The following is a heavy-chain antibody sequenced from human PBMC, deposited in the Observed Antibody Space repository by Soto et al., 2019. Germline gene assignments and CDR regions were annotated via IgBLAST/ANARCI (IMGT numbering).Heavy chain of an antibody. CDR2: ISSSSSYI. J-gene: IGHJ4*02. CDR3: ARLWFGEFPYIDY. Sequence: GGSLRLSCAASGFTFSSYSMNWVRQAPGKGLEWVSSISSSSSYIYYADSVKGRFTISRDNAKNSLYLQMNSLRAEDTAVYYCARLWFGEFPYIDYWGQGTLVTVSS. D-gene: IGHD3-10*01. CDR1: GFTFSSYS. V-gene: IGHV3-21*01.